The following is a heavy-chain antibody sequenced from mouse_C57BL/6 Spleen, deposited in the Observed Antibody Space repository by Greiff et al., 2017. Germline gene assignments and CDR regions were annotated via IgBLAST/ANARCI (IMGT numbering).Heavy chain of an antibody. CDR3: ATLIAEVVGGYFGG. Sequence: EVKLMESGPGLVKPSQSLSLTCSVTGYSITSGYYWHWIRQFPGNKLVWMGYISYDGSNNYKPSLKNRNSITSDTSNNPFFLKFKSVTTEEAATYYCATLIAEVVGGYFGGWGTGSTVTGSS. CDR2: ISYDGSN. D-gene: IGHD1-1*01. CDR1: GYSITSGYY. J-gene: IGHJ1*03. V-gene: IGHV3-6*01.